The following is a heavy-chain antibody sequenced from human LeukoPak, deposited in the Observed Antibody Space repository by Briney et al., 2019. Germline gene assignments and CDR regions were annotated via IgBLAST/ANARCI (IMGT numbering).Heavy chain of an antibody. Sequence: SETLSLTCTVYGGSFSGYYWSWIRQPPGKGLEWIGEINHSGSTNYNPSLKSRVTISVDTSKNQFSLKLSSVTAADTAVYYCARDRGTTGSFYFDYWGQGTLVTVSS. V-gene: IGHV4-34*01. CDR2: INHSGST. J-gene: IGHJ4*02. D-gene: IGHD4-11*01. CDR1: GGSFSGYY. CDR3: ARDRGTTGSFYFDY.